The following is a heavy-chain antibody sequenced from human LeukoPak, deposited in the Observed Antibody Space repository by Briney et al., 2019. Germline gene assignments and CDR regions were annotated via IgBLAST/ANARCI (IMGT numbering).Heavy chain of an antibody. CDR2: INHSGST. J-gene: IGHJ4*02. D-gene: IGHD2-21*01. V-gene: IGHV4-34*01. CDR3: ARGGDYSQYYFDY. CDR1: GGSFSGYY. Sequence: SETLSLTCAVYGGSFSGYYWSWIRQPPGKGLEWIGEINHSGSTNYNPSFKSRVTISVDTSKNQFSLKLSSVTAADTAVYYCARGGDYSQYYFDYWGQGTLVTVSS.